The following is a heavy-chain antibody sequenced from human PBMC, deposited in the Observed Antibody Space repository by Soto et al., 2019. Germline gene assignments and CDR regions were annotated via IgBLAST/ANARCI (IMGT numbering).Heavy chain of an antibody. Sequence: QVHLQQSGPGLVKPSETLSLTCTVSSGPSSSHNWGWIRQSPGRGLEWIGYVYNTGGTSYNPSLKRRVPLSADTSANHISLTLSSVTAADTAIYYCVRQGIGNLHGLVDVWGQGTTVSVSS. D-gene: IGHD1-1*01. CDR1: SGPSSSHN. V-gene: IGHV4-59*08. CDR3: VRQGIGNLHGLVDV. J-gene: IGHJ6*02. CDR2: VYNTGGT.